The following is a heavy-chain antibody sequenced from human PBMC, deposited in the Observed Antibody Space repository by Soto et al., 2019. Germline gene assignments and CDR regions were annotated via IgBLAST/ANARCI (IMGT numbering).Heavy chain of an antibody. CDR2: INPNSGGT. CDR3: ASAAVTGTAGLDF. CDR1: GYTFSGFY. V-gene: IGHV1-2*02. Sequence: GASVKVSCKVSGYTFSGFYMHWVRPAPGQGLEWMGWINPNSGGTKSAEKFQGRVTMTRDTSISTAYMELSRLTSDDTAVYYCASAAVTGTAGLDFWGQGTQVTVS. D-gene: IGHD6-19*01. J-gene: IGHJ4*02.